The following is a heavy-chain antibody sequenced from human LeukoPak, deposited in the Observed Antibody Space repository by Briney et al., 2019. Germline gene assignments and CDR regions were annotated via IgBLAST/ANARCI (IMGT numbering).Heavy chain of an antibody. J-gene: IGHJ5*02. CDR3: ARGRELFPIAAAGNSSSRWFDP. CDR2: MLYSGNT. Sequence: SETLSLTCIVSGGSISSGSHYWAWVRQPPGKGLEWIASMLYSGNTYYNPSLKSRVTISVDTSKNQFFLRLSSVTAADTAVYYCARGRELFPIAAAGNSSSRWFDPWGQGTLVTVSS. D-gene: IGHD6-13*01. CDR1: GGSISSGSHY. V-gene: IGHV4-39*01.